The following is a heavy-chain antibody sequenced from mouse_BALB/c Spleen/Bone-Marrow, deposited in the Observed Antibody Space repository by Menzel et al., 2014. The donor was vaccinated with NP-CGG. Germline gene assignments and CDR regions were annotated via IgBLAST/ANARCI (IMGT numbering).Heavy chain of an antibody. V-gene: IGHV1-61*01. CDR2: IDPSDSET. Sequence: VQLQQSGAELVRPGASVKLSCKASGYTFTGYWMNWVKQRPGQGLEWIGMIDPSDSETHYNEMFKDKATLTVDKSSSTVYMQFSGLTSEDSAVYYWVRKYGKGGDYWGQGTTLTVSS. J-gene: IGHJ2*01. CDR1: GYTFTGYW. CDR3: VRKYGKGGDY. D-gene: IGHD2-10*02.